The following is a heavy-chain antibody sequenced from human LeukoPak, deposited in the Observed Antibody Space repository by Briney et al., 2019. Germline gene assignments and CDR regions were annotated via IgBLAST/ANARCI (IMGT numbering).Heavy chain of an antibody. CDR1: GFTFSSYG. D-gene: IGHD5-12*01. CDR2: ISGSGGST. V-gene: IGHV3-23*01. Sequence: GGSLRLSCAASGFTFSSYGMSWVRQAPGKGLEWVSAISGSGGSTYYADSVKGRFTISRDNSKNTLYLQMNSLRAEDTAVYYCAKPLIGGYSGYDAGDYWGQGTLVTVSS. CDR3: AKPLIGGYSGYDAGDY. J-gene: IGHJ4*02.